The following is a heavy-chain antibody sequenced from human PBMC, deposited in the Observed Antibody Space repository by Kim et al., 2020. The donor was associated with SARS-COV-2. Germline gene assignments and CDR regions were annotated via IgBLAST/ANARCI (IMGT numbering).Heavy chain of an antibody. D-gene: IGHD2-2*01. J-gene: IGHJ5*02. V-gene: IGHV4-30-4*01. CDR1: GGSISSGDSY. CDR2: THHSGST. CDR3: ARGYCSTTSCFMWGNWFDP. Sequence: SETLSLTCTVSGGSISSGDSYWSWIRQPPGKGLEWIGYTHHSGSTYYNPSLKSRVTISIDTSKSQFSLKLTSVTAADTAVYYCARGYCSTTSCFMWGNWFDPWGQGNLVTVSS.